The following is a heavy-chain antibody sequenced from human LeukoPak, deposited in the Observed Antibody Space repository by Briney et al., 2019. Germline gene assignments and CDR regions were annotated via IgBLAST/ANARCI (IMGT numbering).Heavy chain of an antibody. V-gene: IGHV3-30*03. J-gene: IGHJ5*02. CDR1: GFIFSTYA. CDR2: ISYDGSHP. Sequence: QTGGSLTLPCAASGFIFSTYAMHWARQAPGKGLEWVAIISYDGSHPYYADSVKGRFTISRDDSNNTLYLQMDSLRPEDTAVYYCGSPDGSPWFDPWGQGTLVTVSS. CDR3: GSPDGSPWFDP. D-gene: IGHD3-10*01.